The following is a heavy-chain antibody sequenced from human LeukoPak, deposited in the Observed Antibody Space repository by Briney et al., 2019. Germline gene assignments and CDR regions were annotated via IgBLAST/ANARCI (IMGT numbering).Heavy chain of an antibody. V-gene: IGHV3-23*01. CDR1: GFTFSSYG. CDR3: ARDHHGSGSYPNP. D-gene: IGHD3-10*01. CDR2: ISGSGGST. J-gene: IGHJ5*02. Sequence: GGTLRLSCAASGFTFSSYGMSWVRQAPGKGLEWVSAISGSGGSTYYADSVKGRFTISRDNSKNTLYLQMNSLRADDTAVYYCARDHHGSGSYPNPWGQGTLVTVSS.